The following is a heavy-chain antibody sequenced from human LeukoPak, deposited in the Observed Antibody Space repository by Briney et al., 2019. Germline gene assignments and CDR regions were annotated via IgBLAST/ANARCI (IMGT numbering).Heavy chain of an antibody. V-gene: IGHV3-53*01. J-gene: IGHJ4*02. D-gene: IGHD2-21*02. Sequence: PGGSLRLSCAASGFTVSSNYMSWVRQAPGKELEWVSVIYSGGSTYYADSVKGRFTISRDNSKNTLYLQMNSLRAEDTAVYYCARRCGGDCYEYDYWGQGTLVTVSS. CDR2: IYSGGST. CDR3: ARRCGGDCYEYDY. CDR1: GFTVSSNY.